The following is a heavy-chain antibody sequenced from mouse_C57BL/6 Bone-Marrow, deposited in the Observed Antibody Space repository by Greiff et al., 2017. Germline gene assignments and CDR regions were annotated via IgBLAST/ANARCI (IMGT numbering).Heavy chain of an antibody. CDR3: SRSSTFFYYFDY. CDR2: FHPYNDDT. J-gene: IGHJ2*01. D-gene: IGHD5-1*01. Sequence: VQLQQSGAELVKPGASVKMSCKASGYTFTTYPIEWMKQNHGKSLEWIGNFHPYNDDTKYNEKFKGKATLTVEKSSNSVYLELSRLTSDNSAVYYCSRSSTFFYYFDYWGQGTTLTVSS. CDR1: GYTFTTYP. V-gene: IGHV1-47*01.